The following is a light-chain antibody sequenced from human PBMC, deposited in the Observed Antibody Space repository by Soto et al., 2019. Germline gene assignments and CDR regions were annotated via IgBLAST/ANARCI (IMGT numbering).Light chain of an antibody. CDR1: SSDIGGYNY. CDR3: SSSTSSSTLYV. J-gene: IGLJ1*01. V-gene: IGLV2-14*01. Sequence: QAALTQPASVSGSPGQSITISCAGTSSDIGGYNYVSWYQQHPGKAPKVMIYEVSNRPSGVSNRFSGSKSGNTDSLTISGLQAEDEADYYCSSSTSSSTLYVFGSGTKVTVL. CDR2: EVS.